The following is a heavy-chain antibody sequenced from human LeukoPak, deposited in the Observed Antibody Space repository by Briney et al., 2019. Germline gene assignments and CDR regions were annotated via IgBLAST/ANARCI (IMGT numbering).Heavy chain of an antibody. Sequence: ASVKVSCKASGYTFTGYFLHWVRRAPGPGVEWLGWINPNSGDTSYTQTFHGRVTMTRDTSISTAYMELSSLRSDDTAVYYCARAQSLTAPAGTFANSWGQGTLVTVSS. D-gene: IGHD6-13*01. J-gene: IGHJ4*02. CDR2: INPNSGDT. CDR1: GYTFTGYF. CDR3: ARAQSLTAPAGTFANS. V-gene: IGHV1-2*02.